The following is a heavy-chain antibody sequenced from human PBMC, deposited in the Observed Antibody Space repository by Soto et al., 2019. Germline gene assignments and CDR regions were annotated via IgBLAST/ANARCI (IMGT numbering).Heavy chain of an antibody. V-gene: IGHV3-48*02. CDR1: GFTFSNYA. CDR3: ARERGSSYGYYDY. Sequence: LRLSCVASGFTFSNYAMNWVRQAPGKGLGWVSYISSSSSSIDYADSMKGRFTISRDNAKNSLYLQMNSLKDEDTAVYYCARERGSSYGYYDYWGQGTLVTVAS. D-gene: IGHD5-18*01. J-gene: IGHJ4*02. CDR2: ISSSSSSI.